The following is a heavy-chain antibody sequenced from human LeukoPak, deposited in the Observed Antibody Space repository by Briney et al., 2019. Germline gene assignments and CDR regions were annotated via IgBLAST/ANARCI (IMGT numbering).Heavy chain of an antibody. CDR3: ARSRDGYNRDFDY. CDR2: IYYSGST. J-gene: IGHJ4*02. CDR1: GGSISSYY. Sequence: PSETLSLTCTVSGGSISSYYWSWIRQPPGKGLEWIGYIYYSGSTNYNPSLKSRVTISVDMSKNQFSLKLSSVTAADTAVYYCARSRDGYNRDFDYWGQGTLVTVSS. D-gene: IGHD5-24*01. V-gene: IGHV4-59*01.